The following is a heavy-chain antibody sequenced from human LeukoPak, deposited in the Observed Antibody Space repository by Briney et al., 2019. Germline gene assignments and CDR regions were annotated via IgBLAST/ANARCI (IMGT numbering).Heavy chain of an antibody. Sequence: SETLSLTCTVSGGSISSYSWSWIRQPPGKGLEWIGYIYYSGSTNYNPSLKSRVTISVDTSKKQFSLKLSSVTAADTAVYYCASVYYSSGWRHDAFDIWGQGKMVTVSS. D-gene: IGHD6-19*01. J-gene: IGHJ3*02. CDR2: IYYSGST. CDR3: ASVYYSSGWRHDAFDI. V-gene: IGHV4-59*01. CDR1: GGSISSYS.